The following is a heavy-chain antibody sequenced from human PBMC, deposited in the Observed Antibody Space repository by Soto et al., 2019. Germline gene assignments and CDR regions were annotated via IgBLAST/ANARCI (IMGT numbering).Heavy chain of an antibody. CDR1: GFTFSSYA. V-gene: IGHV3-23*01. J-gene: IGHJ6*02. CDR2: ISGSGGST. CDR3: ARMKNGMDV. Sequence: EVQLLESGGGLVQPGGSLRLSCAASGFTFSSYAMSWVRQAPGKGLEWVSAISGSGGSTYYADSVKGRFTISRENAKNSLYLQMNSLRAGDTAVYYCARMKNGMDVWGQGTTVTVSS.